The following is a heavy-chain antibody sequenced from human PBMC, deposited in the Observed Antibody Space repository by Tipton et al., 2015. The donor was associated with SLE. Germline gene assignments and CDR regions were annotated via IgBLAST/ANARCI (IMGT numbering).Heavy chain of an antibody. Sequence: RSLRLSCAASGFTFDEYALHWVRQAPGKGLEWVSGITWNSDIIEYADSVKGRFAISRDNAKNTLYLQMNSLRAEDTAVYYCAKDESAGYSGGWTGNYFDYWGQGTLVTVSS. CDR3: AKDESAGYSGGWTGNYFDY. D-gene: IGHD6-19*01. CDR2: ITWNSDII. V-gene: IGHV3-9*01. CDR1: GFTFDEYA. J-gene: IGHJ4*02.